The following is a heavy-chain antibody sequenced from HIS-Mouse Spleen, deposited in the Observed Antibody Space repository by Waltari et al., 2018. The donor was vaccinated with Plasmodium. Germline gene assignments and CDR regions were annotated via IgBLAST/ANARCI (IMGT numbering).Heavy chain of an antibody. V-gene: IGHV4-34*01. Sequence: QVQLQQWGAGLLKPSETLFLTCAVYGGSFSGYYWSCLRQPPGKGLEWIGEINHSGSTNYNPSLKSRVTISVDTSKNQFSLKLSSVTAADTAVYYCARVTSSGVYWYFDLWGRGTLVTVSS. J-gene: IGHJ2*01. CDR1: GGSFSGYY. D-gene: IGHD3-3*01. CDR3: ARVTSSGVYWYFDL. CDR2: INHSGST.